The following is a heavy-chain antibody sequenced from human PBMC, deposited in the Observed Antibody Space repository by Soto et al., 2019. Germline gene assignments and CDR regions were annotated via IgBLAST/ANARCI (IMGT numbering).Heavy chain of an antibody. CDR3: AKRACSTASCSYFDY. Sequence: SETLSLTCAVYGGSFSGYYWSWIRQPPGKGLEWIGEINHSGSTNYNPSLKSRVTISVDTSNNQFSLKLSSVTAADTAVYYCAKRACSTASCSYFDYWGQGTLVTVSS. D-gene: IGHD2-2*01. V-gene: IGHV4-34*01. J-gene: IGHJ4*02. CDR1: GGSFSGYY. CDR2: INHSGST.